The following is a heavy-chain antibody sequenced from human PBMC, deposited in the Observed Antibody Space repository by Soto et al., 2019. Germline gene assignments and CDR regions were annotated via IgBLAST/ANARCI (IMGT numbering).Heavy chain of an antibody. CDR1: GGSISSYF. V-gene: IGHV4-59*01. CDR3: ARRWGGTFDY. D-gene: IGHD2-21*01. CDR2: IYYSGST. J-gene: IGHJ4*02. Sequence: SETLSLTCTVSGGSISSYFWSWIRQPPGKGLEWIGYIYYSGSTNYNPSLKSRVTISVDTSKNQFSLKLSSVTAADTAVYYCARRWGGTFDYWGQGTLVTVSS.